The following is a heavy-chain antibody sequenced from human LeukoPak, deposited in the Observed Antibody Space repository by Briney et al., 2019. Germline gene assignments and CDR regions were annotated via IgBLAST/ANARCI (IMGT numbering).Heavy chain of an antibody. CDR2: IYYSGST. CDR1: GGSISTYY. Sequence: PSETLSLTCTVSGGSISTYYWSWIRQPPGKGLEWIGHIYYSGSTNYNPSLKSRVTISVDTSKNQFSLKPSSVTAADTAVYYCARGILTGPIYAFDNWGQGTMVTVSS. CDR3: ARGILTGPIYAFDN. D-gene: IGHD3-9*01. J-gene: IGHJ3*02. V-gene: IGHV4-59*01.